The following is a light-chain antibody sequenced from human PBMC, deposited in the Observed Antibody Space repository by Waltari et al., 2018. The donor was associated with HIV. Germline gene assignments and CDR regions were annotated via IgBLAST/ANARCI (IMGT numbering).Light chain of an antibody. Sequence: AVTQPASVSGLPGQSTTISCTGGDSDFGLYNFVSWYQPHSGNPPNLILYDVDSLASVVSDRSAGSMSGNTASLTISGLRAEDEAHYYCASFTGDNTVMFGGGTEVTVL. J-gene: IGLJ3*02. V-gene: IGLV2-14*03. CDR1: DSDFGLYNF. CDR3: ASFTGDNTVM. CDR2: DVD.